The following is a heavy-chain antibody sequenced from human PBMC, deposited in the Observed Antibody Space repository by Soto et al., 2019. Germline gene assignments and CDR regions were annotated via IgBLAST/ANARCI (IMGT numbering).Heavy chain of an antibody. CDR1: GFTFSSYA. CDR3: AKDFPGDYYGSSGPAGY. J-gene: IGHJ4*02. V-gene: IGHV3-23*01. CDR2: ISGSGGST. Sequence: GGSLRLSCAASGFTFSSYAMSWVRQAPGKGLEWVSAISGSGGSTYYADSVKGRFTISRDNSKNTLYLQMNSLRAEDTAVYYCAKDFPGDYYGSSGPAGYWGQGTLVTDS. D-gene: IGHD3-22*01.